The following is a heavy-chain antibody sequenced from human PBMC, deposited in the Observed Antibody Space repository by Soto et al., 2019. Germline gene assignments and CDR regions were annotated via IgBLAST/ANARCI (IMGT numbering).Heavy chain of an antibody. V-gene: IGHV3-48*01. CDR1: GFTFSSYS. Sequence: GGSLRLSCAASGFTFSSYSMNWVRQAPGKGLEWVSYISSSSTIYYADSVKGRFTISRDNAKNSLYLQMSSLRSEDTAVYYCAREWDCPWGQGTPVTVSS. CDR3: AREWDCP. J-gene: IGHJ5*02. CDR2: ISSSSTI. D-gene: IGHD1-26*01.